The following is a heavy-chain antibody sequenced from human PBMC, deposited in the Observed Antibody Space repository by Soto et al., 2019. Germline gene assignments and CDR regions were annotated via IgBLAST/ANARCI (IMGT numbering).Heavy chain of an antibody. Sequence: SETLSLTCTVSGGSISSYYWSWIRQPPGKGLEWIGYIYYSGSTNYNPSLKSRVTISVDTSKNQSSLKLSSVTAADTAVYYCARAAAYGDYVWGGYGMDVWGQGTTVTVSS. CDR2: IYYSGST. CDR1: GGSISSYY. D-gene: IGHD4-17*01. CDR3: ARAAAYGDYVWGGYGMDV. J-gene: IGHJ6*02. V-gene: IGHV4-59*01.